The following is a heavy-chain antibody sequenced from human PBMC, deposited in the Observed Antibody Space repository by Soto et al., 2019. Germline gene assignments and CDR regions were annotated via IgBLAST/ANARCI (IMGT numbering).Heavy chain of an antibody. CDR3: ARGEMATTLLDY. J-gene: IGHJ4*02. Sequence: QVQLVESGGGVVQPGRSLRLSCAASGFTFSSYAMHWVRQAPGKRLEWVAVISYDGSNKYYEDSVKGRFTISRDNSKNRLYRQMNSVRAEDTAVYYCARGEMATTLLDYWGQGTLVTVSS. V-gene: IGHV3-30-3*01. CDR1: GFTFSSYA. D-gene: IGHD5-12*01. CDR2: ISYDGSNK.